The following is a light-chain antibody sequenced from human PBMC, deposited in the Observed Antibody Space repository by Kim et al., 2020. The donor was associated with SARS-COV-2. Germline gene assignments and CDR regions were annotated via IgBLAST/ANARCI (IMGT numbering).Light chain of an antibody. Sequence: SPGERAPRSCRAGQSLRASYLAWYQQRPRQPPRLLIYASSTRAAGVPDRFSGSGSGTDFTLTISRLEPEDFALYYCHQYASSPITFGQGTRLEIK. CDR3: HQYASSPIT. CDR1: QSLRASY. CDR2: ASS. J-gene: IGKJ5*01. V-gene: IGKV3-20*01.